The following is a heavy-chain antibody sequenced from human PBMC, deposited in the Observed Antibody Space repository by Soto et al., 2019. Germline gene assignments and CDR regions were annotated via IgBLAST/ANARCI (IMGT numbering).Heavy chain of an antibody. D-gene: IGHD2-8*01. J-gene: IGHJ6*02. CDR1: GGTFSSYA. CDR3: ARGYARKNYYYYGRDG. Sequence: ASVKVSCKASGGTFSSYAISWVRQAPGQGLEWMGGIIPIFGTANYAQKFQGRVTITADESTSTAYMELSSLRSEDTAVYYCARGYARKNYYYYGRDGWGQETTVSISS. CDR2: IIPIFGTA. V-gene: IGHV1-69*13.